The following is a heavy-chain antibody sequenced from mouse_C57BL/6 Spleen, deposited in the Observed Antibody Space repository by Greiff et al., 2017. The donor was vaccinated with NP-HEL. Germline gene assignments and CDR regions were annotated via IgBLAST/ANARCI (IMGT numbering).Heavy chain of an antibody. V-gene: IGHV1-64*01. D-gene: IGHD2-3*01. CDR3: ARSLIYDGYLRGYFDV. CDR2: IHPNSGST. J-gene: IGHJ1*03. CDR1: GYTFTSYW. Sequence: VQLQQPGAELVKPGASVKLSCKASGYTFTSYWMHWVKQRPGQGLEWIGMIHPNSGSTNYNEKFKSKATLTVDKSSSTAYMQLSSLTSEDSAVYYCARSLIYDGYLRGYFDVWGTGTTVTVSS.